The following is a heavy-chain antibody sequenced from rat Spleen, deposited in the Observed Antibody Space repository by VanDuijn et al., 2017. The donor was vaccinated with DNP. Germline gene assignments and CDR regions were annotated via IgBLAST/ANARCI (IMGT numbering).Heavy chain of an antibody. V-gene: IGHV5-7*01. J-gene: IGHJ2*01. CDR2: ISNTGDST. CDR1: GFTFSDYN. D-gene: IGHD1-4*01. Sequence: EVQLVESGGGLVQPGRSLKLSCAVSGFTFSDYNMAWVRQAPTKGLDWVATISNTGDSTYYRDSVKGRFTISRDNGESSLYLQMNSLWSEDTATYYCTRGSSLPGYLDYWGQGVLVTVSS. CDR3: TRGSSLPGYLDY.